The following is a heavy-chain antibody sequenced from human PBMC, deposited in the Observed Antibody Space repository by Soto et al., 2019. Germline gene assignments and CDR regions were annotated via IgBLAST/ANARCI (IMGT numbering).Heavy chain of an antibody. J-gene: IGHJ4*02. D-gene: IGHD2-15*01. CDR1: GFSFSDFG. CDR3: ARGRYCSGGSCSTDY. CDR2: IWYDGSNK. Sequence: GGSLRLSCAAYGFSFSDFGMHWVRQAPGKGLEWVSGIWYDGSNKYSADSVKGRFTISRDNFKHALYLQMNSLRAEDTAVYFCARGRYCSGGSCSTDYWGQGTLVTVSS. V-gene: IGHV3-33*01.